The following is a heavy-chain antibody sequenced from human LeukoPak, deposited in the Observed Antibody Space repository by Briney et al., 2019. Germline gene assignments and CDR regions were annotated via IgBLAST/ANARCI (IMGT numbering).Heavy chain of an antibody. V-gene: IGHV3-23*01. D-gene: IGHD3-22*01. Sequence: PGGSLRLSCEASGFSFTNTWMSWVRQAPGKGLEWVSAISGSGGSTYYADSVKGRFTISRDNSKNTLYLQMNSLRAEDTAVYYCAKQAYDSSGYYYVPKEYFDYWGQGTLVTVSS. CDR2: ISGSGGST. CDR3: AKQAYDSSGYYYVPKEYFDY. J-gene: IGHJ4*02. CDR1: GFSFTNTW.